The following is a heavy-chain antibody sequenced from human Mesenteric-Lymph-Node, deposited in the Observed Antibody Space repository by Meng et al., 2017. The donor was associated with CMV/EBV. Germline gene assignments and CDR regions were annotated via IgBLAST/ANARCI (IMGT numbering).Heavy chain of an antibody. V-gene: IGHV4-34*01. J-gene: IGHJ4*02. D-gene: IGHD3-9*01. CDR1: GGSFSGYY. CDR3: ARGSSYDILTGYFDY. CDR2: INHSGST. Sequence: QVQVPQWGAGSVQPLGTLFLRCAVYGGSFSGYYWNWIRQSPEKGLEWIGEINHSGSTTYNPSFTSRIIISVDTSTNQISLNMSSVTAADTAVYYCARGSSYDILTGYFDYWGQGALVTVSS.